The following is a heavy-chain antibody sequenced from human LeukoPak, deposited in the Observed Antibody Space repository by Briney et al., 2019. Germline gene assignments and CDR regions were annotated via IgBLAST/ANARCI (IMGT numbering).Heavy chain of an antibody. CDR1: GASVSSGY. J-gene: IGHJ4*02. CDR3: ARVHSSGWSRIFDS. D-gene: IGHD6-19*01. Sequence: PSETLSLTCTVSGASVSSGYWSWVRQPPGKGLELIGYMYYRDSSNHNPSLKSRVTISIDTSKNQFSLKLSSVTAADTAVYYCARVHSSGWSRIFDSWGQGTLVTVSS. CDR2: MYYRDSS. V-gene: IGHV4-59*02.